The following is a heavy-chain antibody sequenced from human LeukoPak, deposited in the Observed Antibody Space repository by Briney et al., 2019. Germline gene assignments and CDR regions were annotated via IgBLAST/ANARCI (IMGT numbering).Heavy chain of an antibody. CDR1: GYTFTVYY. Sequence: ASVTVSSKASGYTFTVYYMHWVRQAPGQGLEWMGWINPNSGGTNYAQKFQGRVTMTRDTSISTAYMELSRLRSDDTAVYYCARGGCTNGVCYTDFDYWGQGTLVTVSS. J-gene: IGHJ4*02. D-gene: IGHD2-8*01. CDR2: INPNSGGT. V-gene: IGHV1-2*02. CDR3: ARGGCTNGVCYTDFDY.